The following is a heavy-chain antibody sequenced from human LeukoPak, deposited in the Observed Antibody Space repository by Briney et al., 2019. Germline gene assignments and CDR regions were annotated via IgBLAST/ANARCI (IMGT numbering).Heavy chain of an antibody. J-gene: IGHJ5*02. CDR1: GYSFTNYW. D-gene: IGHD2-2*01. CDR3: ARLQTHVVVPAAAFDP. V-gene: IGHV5-51*01. CDR2: IYPGDSDT. Sequence: GESLKISCKGSGYSFTNYWIGWVRQMPGKGLEWMGIIYPGDSDTRYSPSFQGQVTISADKSISTAYLQWSNLKASDTAMYYCARLQTHVVVPAAAFDPWGQGTLVTVSS.